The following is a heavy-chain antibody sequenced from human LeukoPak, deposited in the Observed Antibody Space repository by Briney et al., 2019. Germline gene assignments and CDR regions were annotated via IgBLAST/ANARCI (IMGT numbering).Heavy chain of an antibody. CDR3: ARDLHPRYSLPDS. CDR1: AFAFSSNW. Sequence: GGSLRLSCVASAFAFSSNWMTWVRQAPGKGLEWVASIKEDGSETYYVDSVKGRFTISRDNAKNSLYLQMNSLRAEDTAVYYCARDLHPRYSLPDSWGQGTLVTVSS. J-gene: IGHJ5*01. CDR2: IKEDGSET. V-gene: IGHV3-7*04. D-gene: IGHD2-15*01.